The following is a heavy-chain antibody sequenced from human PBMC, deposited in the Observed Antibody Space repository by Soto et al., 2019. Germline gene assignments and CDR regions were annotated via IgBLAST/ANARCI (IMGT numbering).Heavy chain of an antibody. CDR2: ISSSSSYI. CDR3: ARIGTVLTPDDS. V-gene: IGHV3-21*06. CDR1: GFTFSSYS. D-gene: IGHD2-21*02. J-gene: IGHJ4*02. Sequence: RLSCAASGFTFSSYSMNWVRQAPGKGLEWVSSISSSSSYIYYADSVKGRFTISRDNDRSSLYLQMNSLRVEDSGVYYCARIGTVLTPDDSWGQGTLVTVSS.